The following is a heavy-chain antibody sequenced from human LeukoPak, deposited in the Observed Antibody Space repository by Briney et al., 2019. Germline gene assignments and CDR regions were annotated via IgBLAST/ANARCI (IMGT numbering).Heavy chain of an antibody. CDR3: ARVSGYSYGADF. D-gene: IGHD5-18*01. Sequence: SQTLSLTCTVSGGSISSGGYYWSWIRQHPGKGLEWIGYIYYSGSTYYNPSLRSRVTISVDTSKNQFSLKLSSVTAADTAEYYCARVSGYSYGADFWGQGTLVTVSS. V-gene: IGHV4-31*03. CDR2: IYYSGST. CDR1: GGSISSGGYY. J-gene: IGHJ4*02.